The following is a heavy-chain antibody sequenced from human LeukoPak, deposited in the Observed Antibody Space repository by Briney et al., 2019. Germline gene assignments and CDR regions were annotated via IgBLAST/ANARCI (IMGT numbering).Heavy chain of an antibody. Sequence: SETLSLTCTVSLDSTTSDFWSWIRQPPGKGLEWIGEIHRSGSPNYNPSLQSRVTISIDRSRNQIVLELSSVTAADTAFYYCAREILGGFNPGAYWGQGTLVTVSS. CDR3: AREILGGFNPGAY. CDR2: IHRSGSP. D-gene: IGHD1-14*01. J-gene: IGHJ4*02. CDR1: LDSTTSDF. V-gene: IGHV4-59*12.